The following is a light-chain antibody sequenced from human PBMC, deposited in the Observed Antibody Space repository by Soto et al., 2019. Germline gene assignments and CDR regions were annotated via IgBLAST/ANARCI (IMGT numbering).Light chain of an antibody. CDR3: GTWDNSLSAFV. V-gene: IGLV1-51*01. CDR2: DNN. J-gene: IGLJ1*01. CDR1: SSNIGNNF. Sequence: VLTQPPSVSAAPGQKVTISCSGSSSNIGNNFVSWYQQLPGTAPKLLIHDNNKRPSGIPDRFSGSKSGTSATLGITGLQTGDEADYYCGTWDNSLSAFVFGAGTKVTVL.